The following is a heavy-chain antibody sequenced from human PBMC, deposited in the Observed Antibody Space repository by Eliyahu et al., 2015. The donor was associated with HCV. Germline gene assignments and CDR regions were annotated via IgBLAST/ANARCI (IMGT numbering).Heavy chain of an antibody. CDR2: INPNNGNT. D-gene: IGHD1-26*01. V-gene: IGHV1-18*01. CDR1: GYTFSSYG. Sequence: QVQLVQSGVEVKKPGASVKVSCKASGYTFSSYGVSWVRQAPGQGLEWMGWINPNNGNTNYAQKLQGRVTMTTDXSTSTVYMELRSLRSDDTAVYYCARGGLAGIYSIDYWGQGTLLTVSS. J-gene: IGHJ4*02. CDR3: ARGGLAGIYSIDY.